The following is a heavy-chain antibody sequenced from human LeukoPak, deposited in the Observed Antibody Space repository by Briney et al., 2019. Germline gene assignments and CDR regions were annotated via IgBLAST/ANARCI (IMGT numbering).Heavy chain of an antibody. CDR3: AKGGKWDVTPFDY. V-gene: IGHV3-23*01. Sequence: GGSLRLSCAASGFTFTSYSMNWVRQAPGKGLEWVSTISGGGGSTYYADSVKGRFTISRDNSKNTLYLQVNSLRAEDTAVYYCAKGGKWDVTPFDYWGQGTLVIVSS. J-gene: IGHJ4*02. CDR2: ISGGGGST. D-gene: IGHD1-26*01. CDR1: GFTFTSYS.